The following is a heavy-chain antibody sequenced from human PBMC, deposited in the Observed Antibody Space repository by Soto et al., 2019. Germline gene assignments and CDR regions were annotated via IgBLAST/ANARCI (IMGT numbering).Heavy chain of an antibody. CDR1: GVTFSDYY. V-gene: IGHV3-11*01. CDR2: ISSSSGSSI. Sequence: GGSLRLSCAASGVTFSDYYMNWIRQAPGKGLEWVSFISSSSGSSIYYADSVKGRFTISRDNAKNSLYLQMNSLRAEDTAVYYCARGATSYFYHYYYGMDVWGQGTTVTVSS. CDR3: ARGATSYFYHYYYGMDV. D-gene: IGHD2-21*01. J-gene: IGHJ6*02.